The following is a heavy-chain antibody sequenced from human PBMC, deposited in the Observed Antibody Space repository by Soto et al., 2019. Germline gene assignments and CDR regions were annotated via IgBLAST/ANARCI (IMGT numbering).Heavy chain of an antibody. CDR2: IIPMFDIT. CDR1: GGTFSSYS. D-gene: IGHD2-2*01. Sequence: SVKVSCKTSGGTFSSYSFSWVRQAPGQGLEWMGRIIPMFDITNYAQKFQGRVTITADKSTSTVYLELSSLRSEDTAVYYCARGSGVVVTDWGQGTLVTVSS. J-gene: IGHJ4*02. V-gene: IGHV1-69*02. CDR3: ARGSGVVVTD.